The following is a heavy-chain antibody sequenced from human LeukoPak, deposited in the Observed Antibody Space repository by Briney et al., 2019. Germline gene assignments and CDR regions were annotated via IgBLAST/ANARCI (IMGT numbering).Heavy chain of an antibody. J-gene: IGHJ6*03. CDR2: ISAYNGNT. V-gene: IGHV1-18*01. CDR3: ARAVARLEKSYYYYMDV. CDR1: GYTFTSYG. Sequence: GASVKVSCKASGYTFTSYGISWMRQAPGQGLEWMGWISAYNGNTNYAQKLQGRVTMTTDTSTSTAYMELRSLRSDDTAVYYCARAVARLEKSYYYYMDVWGKGTTVTVSS. D-gene: IGHD3-16*01.